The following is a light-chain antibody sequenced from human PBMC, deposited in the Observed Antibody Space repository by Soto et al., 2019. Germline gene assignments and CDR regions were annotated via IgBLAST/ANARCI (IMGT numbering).Light chain of an antibody. V-gene: IGKV3-15*01. J-gene: IGKJ4*01. CDR3: QQYNNWPAT. CDR2: GAS. Sequence: EIVMTQSPATLSVSPGERDTLSCRVSQSVSSNLAWYQQKPGQAPRLLIYGASTRATGIPARFSGSGSGTEFTLTISSLQSEDFAVYYCQQYNNWPATFGGGTKVDIK. CDR1: QSVSSN.